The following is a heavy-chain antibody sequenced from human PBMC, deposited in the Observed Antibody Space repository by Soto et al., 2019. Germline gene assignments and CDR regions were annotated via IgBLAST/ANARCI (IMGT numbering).Heavy chain of an antibody. D-gene: IGHD6-13*01. CDR2: IYYSGST. CDR3: ARHDLRKGAAAGKDSNWFDP. J-gene: IGHJ5*02. V-gene: IGHV4-39*01. Sequence: PSETLSLTCTVSGGSISSSSYYWGWIRQPPGKGLEWIGSIYYSGSTYYNPSLKSRVTISVDTSKNQFSLKLSSVTAADTAVYYCARHDLRKGAAAGKDSNWFDPWGHGTMVTVSS. CDR1: GGSISSSSYY.